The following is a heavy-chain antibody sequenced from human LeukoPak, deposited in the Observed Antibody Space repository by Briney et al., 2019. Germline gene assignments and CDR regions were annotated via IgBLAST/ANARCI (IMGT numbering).Heavy chain of an antibody. D-gene: IGHD1-1*01. V-gene: IGHV3-21*01. CDR1: GFTFSTYS. Sequence: GGSLRLSCAASGFTFSTYSMNWVRQAPGKGLEWVSSISSSSSNIYYADSVKGRFTISRDNAKNSLYLQMNSLRAEDTAVYYCARCTTGRTFGSLREIKKSREIDYWGQGTLVTVSS. CDR3: ARCTTGRTFGSLREIKKSREIDY. CDR2: ISSSSSNI. J-gene: IGHJ4*02.